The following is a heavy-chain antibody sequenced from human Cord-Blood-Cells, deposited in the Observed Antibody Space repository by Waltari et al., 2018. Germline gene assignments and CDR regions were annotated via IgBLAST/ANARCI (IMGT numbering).Heavy chain of an antibody. Sequence: EVQLVESGGGLVQPGGSLRLTCAASGFTFSSYWMSWVRQAPGKGRGWVANIKQDGSEKCVGDSGEGRFTIARDNAKNALYLKMNSLGAEDMAVYYCASGYDFWSGYYYFDYWGQGTLVTVSS. D-gene: IGHD3-3*01. CDR3: ASGYDFWSGYYYFDY. CDR2: IKQDGSEK. J-gene: IGHJ4*02. V-gene: IGHV3-7*01. CDR1: GFTFSSYW.